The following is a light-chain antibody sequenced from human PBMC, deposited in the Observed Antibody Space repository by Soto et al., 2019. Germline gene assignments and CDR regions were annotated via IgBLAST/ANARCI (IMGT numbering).Light chain of an antibody. Sequence: DIQMTPSPSSLSASVGDRVTITCQASQDISNYLNWYQQKPGKAPKLLIYDASNLETGVPSRFSGSVSGTDFTFTISGLQPEDTATYYCQQYENPLLTFGGGTKVEIK. V-gene: IGKV1-33*01. CDR3: QQYENPLLT. CDR1: QDISNY. J-gene: IGKJ4*01. CDR2: DAS.